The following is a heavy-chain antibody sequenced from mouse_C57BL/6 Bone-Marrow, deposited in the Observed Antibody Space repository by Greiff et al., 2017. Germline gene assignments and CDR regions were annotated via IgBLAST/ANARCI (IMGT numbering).Heavy chain of an antibody. CDR1: GYTFTTYP. CDR3: AIYYYGSFFAMDY. J-gene: IGHJ4*01. Sequence: VQLQQSGAELVKPGASVKMSCKASGYTFTTYPIEWMKQNHGKSLEWIGNFHPYNDDTKYNEKFKGKATLTVEKSSSTVYLELSRLTSDDSAVYYCAIYYYGSFFAMDYWGQGTSVTVSS. CDR2: FHPYNDDT. V-gene: IGHV1-47*01. D-gene: IGHD1-1*01.